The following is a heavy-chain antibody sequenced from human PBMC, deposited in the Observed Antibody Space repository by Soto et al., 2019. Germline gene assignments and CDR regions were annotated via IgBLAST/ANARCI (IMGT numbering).Heavy chain of an antibody. D-gene: IGHD3-9*01. CDR1: GGSFSGYY. J-gene: IGHJ5*02. V-gene: IGHV4-34*01. Sequence: SETLSLTCAVYGGSFSGYYWSWIRQPPGKGLEWIGEINHSGSTNYNPSLKSRVTISVDTSKNQFSLKLSSVTAADTAVYYCAREGYDILTGYFRGKDWFDPRGQGTLVTVSS. CDR2: INHSGST. CDR3: AREGYDILTGYFRGKDWFDP.